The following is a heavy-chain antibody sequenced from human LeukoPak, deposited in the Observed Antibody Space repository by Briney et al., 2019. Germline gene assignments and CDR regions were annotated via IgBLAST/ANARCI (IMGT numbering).Heavy chain of an antibody. CDR2: ITSSGGST. D-gene: IGHD3-10*02. J-gene: IGHJ4*02. V-gene: IGHV3-23*01. CDR3: ARDLCWGCFDD. CDR1: GFTFSNYG. Sequence: GGSLRLSCGASGFTFSNYGMLWVRQAPGKGLEWVSAITSSGGSTYYGDSVKGRFTISRDNSRNTLYLQMNSLRVDDTAVYYCARDLCWGCFDDWGQGNLVTVSS.